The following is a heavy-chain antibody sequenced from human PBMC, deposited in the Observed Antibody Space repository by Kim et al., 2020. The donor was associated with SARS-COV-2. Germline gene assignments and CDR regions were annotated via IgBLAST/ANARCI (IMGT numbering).Heavy chain of an antibody. V-gene: IGHV4-39*07. Sequence: SPSLKGRVLISIDTSKNQFSLKMNSLTAADTALYYCAIHYDFCSGYCFDYWGQGALVTVSS. CDR3: AIHYDFCSGYCFDY. J-gene: IGHJ4*02. D-gene: IGHD3-3*01.